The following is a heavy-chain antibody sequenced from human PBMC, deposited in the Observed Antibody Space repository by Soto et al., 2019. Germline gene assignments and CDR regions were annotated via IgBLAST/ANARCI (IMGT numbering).Heavy chain of an antibody. CDR2: ISYDGSEK. D-gene: IGHD2-2*02. V-gene: IGHV3-30*18. J-gene: IGHJ4*02. Sequence: GGSLRLSCAASGFTFNTYGMHWVRQAPGKGLEWVAVISYDGSEKYYVDSVKGRFTISKDNSKNTLYLQMNSLRPEDTAVYYCAKSPNFYCSSPNCYKYYFDHWGQGTRVTVS. CDR3: AKSPNFYCSSPNCYKYYFDH. CDR1: GFTFNTYG.